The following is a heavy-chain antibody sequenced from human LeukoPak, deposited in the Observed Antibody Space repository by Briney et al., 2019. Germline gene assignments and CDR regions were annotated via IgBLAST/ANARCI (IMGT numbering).Heavy chain of an antibody. CDR1: GYTFTGYY. CDR2: INPNSGGT. Sequence: GASVKVSCKASGYTFTGYYMRWVRQAPGQGLEWMGWINPNSGGTNYAQKFQGRVTMTRDTSISTAYMELSRLRSDDTAVYYCAREGVATIGAGGYYYYGMDVWGQGTTVTVSS. V-gene: IGHV1-2*02. J-gene: IGHJ6*02. D-gene: IGHD5-12*01. CDR3: AREGVATIGAGGYYYYGMDV.